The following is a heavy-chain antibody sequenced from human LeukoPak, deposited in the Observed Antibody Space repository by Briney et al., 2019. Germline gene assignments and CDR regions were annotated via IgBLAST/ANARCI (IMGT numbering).Heavy chain of an antibody. CDR2: IYYSATT. Sequence: SETLSLTCTVPGGSVASSSYYWGWFRQPPGKGLEWIGSIYYSATTYYNPSLQSRVAISADTSKNQFSLKLNSLTTADTAVYYCTRGAGWLIDYWGQGILVTVSS. J-gene: IGHJ4*02. CDR1: GGSVASSSYY. CDR3: TRGAGWLIDY. D-gene: IGHD3-16*01. V-gene: IGHV4-39*07.